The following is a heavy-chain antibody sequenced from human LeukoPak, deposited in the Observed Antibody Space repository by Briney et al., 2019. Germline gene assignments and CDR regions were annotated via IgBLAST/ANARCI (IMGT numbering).Heavy chain of an antibody. Sequence: SVKVSCKASGGTFSSYGISWVRQAPGQGLEWMGGITPMFGTANYAQKFQGRVTITADESTSTAYMELSSLRSEDTAVYYCVRDGSYYDSRGYYYLYWGQGTLVTVSS. CDR2: ITPMFGTA. CDR1: GGTFSSYG. D-gene: IGHD3-22*01. CDR3: VRDGSYYDSRGYYYLY. J-gene: IGHJ4*02. V-gene: IGHV1-69*01.